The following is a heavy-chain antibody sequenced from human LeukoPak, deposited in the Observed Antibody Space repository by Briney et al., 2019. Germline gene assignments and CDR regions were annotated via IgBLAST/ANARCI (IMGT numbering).Heavy chain of an antibody. V-gene: IGHV3-66*01. D-gene: IGHD3-16*01. CDR3: ARFGSTTFADF. CDR2: IYSGGST. Sequence: GGSLRLSCAASEFSVGSNYMTWVRQAPGKGLEWVSLIYSGGSTYYADSVKGRFTISRDNSKNTLYLQMNSLRAEDTAVYYCARFGSTTFADFWGQGTLVTVSS. J-gene: IGHJ4*02. CDR1: EFSVGSNY.